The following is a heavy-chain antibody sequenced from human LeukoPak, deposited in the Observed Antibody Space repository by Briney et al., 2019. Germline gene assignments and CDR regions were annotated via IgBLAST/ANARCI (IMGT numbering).Heavy chain of an antibody. V-gene: IGHV3-11*06. CDR1: GFFLRDYY. Sequence: GGSLRLSCAVSGFFLRDYYKAWIRQARGRALEWIAFISASRGYTEYTDSVKGRITISRDNAKNSLFLERTSLRADDTAVYYCVRGIDSARAFDFWGQGTLVIVSS. CDR2: ISASRGYT. J-gene: IGHJ4*02. D-gene: IGHD3-3*01. CDR3: VRGIDSARAFDF.